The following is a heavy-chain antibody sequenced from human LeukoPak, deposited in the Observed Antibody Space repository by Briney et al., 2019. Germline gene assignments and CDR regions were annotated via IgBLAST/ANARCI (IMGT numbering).Heavy chain of an antibody. CDR3: AKAVDLATISVDI. V-gene: IGHV3-23*01. Sequence: GGSLRLSCAASGFTFDSYGMNWVRQAPGKGLEWVSGISGSGVYTYYADSVKGRFTISRDNSKNTLYLVMNSLRVDDTAVYYCAKAVDLATISVDIWGQGTMVAVSS. J-gene: IGHJ3*02. CDR1: GFTFDSYG. CDR2: ISGSGVYT. D-gene: IGHD5-24*01.